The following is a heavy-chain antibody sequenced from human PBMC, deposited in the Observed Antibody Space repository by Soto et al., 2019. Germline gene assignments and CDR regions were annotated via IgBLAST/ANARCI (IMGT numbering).Heavy chain of an antibody. D-gene: IGHD6-13*01. V-gene: IGHV3-7*01. J-gene: IGHJ4*02. CDR2: IKQDGSEK. CDR1: GFTLSSYW. CDR3: ATSRTFDY. Sequence: GASVRLSCVASGFTLSSYWQDWVRQAPGKGLEWVANIKQDGSEKYYVDSAKGRFTISRDNAKNSLYLQMNSLSAEDTAIYYCATSRTFDYWGQGTLVTVSS.